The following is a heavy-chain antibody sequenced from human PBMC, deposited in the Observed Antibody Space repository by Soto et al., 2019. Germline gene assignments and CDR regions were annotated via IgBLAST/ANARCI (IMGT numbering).Heavy chain of an antibody. J-gene: IGHJ5*02. CDR2: IYWDDDK. CDR1: GFSLSTSGVG. D-gene: IGHD3-16*01. Sequence: QITLKESGPTLVKPTQTLTLTCTFSGFSLSTSGVGVGWIRQPPGTALEWLARIYWDDDKRYSPSLKSRLTITKDTSKNQVVLTMTNMDPVDTATSYCAHSLYDYVWGTNWFDPWGQGTLVTVSS. CDR3: AHSLYDYVWGTNWFDP. V-gene: IGHV2-5*02.